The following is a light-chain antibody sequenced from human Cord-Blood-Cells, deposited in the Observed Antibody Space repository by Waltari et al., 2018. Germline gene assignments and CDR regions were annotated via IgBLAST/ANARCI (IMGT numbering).Light chain of an antibody. J-gene: IGKJ2*03. CDR3: QQRSNWPPGYS. Sequence: EIVLKHSPATLSMSPGERATLSCRASQSVSSDLAWYQQKPGQAPRLLIYDASNRATGIPARFSGSGSGTDFTLTISSLEPEDFAVYYCQQRSNWPPGYSFGQGTKLEIK. CDR2: DAS. V-gene: IGKV3-11*01. CDR1: QSVSSD.